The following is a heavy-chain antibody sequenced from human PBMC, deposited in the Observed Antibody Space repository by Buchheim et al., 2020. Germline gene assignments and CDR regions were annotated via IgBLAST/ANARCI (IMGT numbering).Heavy chain of an antibody. CDR1: GFTFSTYS. J-gene: IGHJ4*02. Sequence: EVQLVESGGDLVQPGGSLRLSCAASGFTFSTYSMNWVRQAPGKGLEWVGRIRRKANSYATAYAASVKGRFTISRDDSKNTAYLQMNSLKMEDTAVYYCSRHTREGVSPYYFDYWGQGAL. CDR2: IRRKANSYAT. CDR3: SRHTREGVSPYYFDY. D-gene: IGHD2-21*01. V-gene: IGHV3-73*01.